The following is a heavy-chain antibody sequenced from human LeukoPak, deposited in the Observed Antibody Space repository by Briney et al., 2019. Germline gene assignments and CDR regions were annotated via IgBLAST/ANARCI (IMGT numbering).Heavy chain of an antibody. V-gene: IGHV1-18*01. Sequence: ASVKVSCKASGYTFTSYGISWVRQAPGQGLEWMGWISAYNGNTNYAQKLQGRVTMTTDTSTSTAYMELRSLRSDDTAVYYCARDHASYRGTPRTYYYSSGSYPFDYWGQGTLVTVSS. CDR2: ISAYNGNT. J-gene: IGHJ4*02. CDR3: ARDHASYRGTPRTYYYSSGSYPFDY. D-gene: IGHD3-10*01. CDR1: GYTFTSYG.